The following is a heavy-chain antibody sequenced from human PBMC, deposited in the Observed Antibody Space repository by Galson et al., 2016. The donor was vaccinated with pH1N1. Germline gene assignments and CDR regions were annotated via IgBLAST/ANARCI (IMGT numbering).Heavy chain of an antibody. D-gene: IGHD3-10*01. CDR3: ATGSGNSWFDP. V-gene: IGHV1-2*02. CDR1: GYTFIVHY. J-gene: IGHJ5*02. Sequence: SVKVSCKASGYTFIVHYIHWARQAPGHGLEWMGWINPNSGGTNYAQNFQGRVTLTRDTSINTAYMELSSLTSDDTAVYYCATGSGNSWFDPWGQGTLVTVYS. CDR2: INPNSGGT.